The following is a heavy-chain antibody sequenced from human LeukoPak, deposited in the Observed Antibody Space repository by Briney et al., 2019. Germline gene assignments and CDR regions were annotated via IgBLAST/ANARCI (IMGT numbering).Heavy chain of an antibody. Sequence: SQTLSLTCTVSGGSISSGSYYWSWIRQPAGKGLEWIGRIYTSGSTNYNPSLKSRVTISVDTSKNQFSLKLSSVTAADTAVYYCARLRNSGSYLGYWGQGTLVTVSS. J-gene: IGHJ4*02. V-gene: IGHV4-61*02. CDR1: GGSISSGSYY. CDR3: ARLRNSGSYLGY. D-gene: IGHD1-26*01. CDR2: IYTSGST.